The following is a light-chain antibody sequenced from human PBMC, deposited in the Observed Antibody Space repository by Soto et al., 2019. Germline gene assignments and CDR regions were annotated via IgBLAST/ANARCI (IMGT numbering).Light chain of an antibody. CDR2: EAS. CDR3: QRYDSYSYT. CDR1: QSISSW. J-gene: IGKJ2*01. Sequence: DIQMTQSPSTLSASVGDRVTITCRASQSISSWLAWYQQKPGKASKLLIYEASKLETGVPSRFSGSASGTEFTLTISSLQPDALATYYCQRYDSYSYTFGQGTKLEIK. V-gene: IGKV1-5*03.